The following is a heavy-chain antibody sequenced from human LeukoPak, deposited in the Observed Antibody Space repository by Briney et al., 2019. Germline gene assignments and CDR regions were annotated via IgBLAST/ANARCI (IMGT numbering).Heavy chain of an antibody. CDR1: GGSFSGYY. D-gene: IGHD4-17*01. CDR2: IYDSGST. CDR3: ARGAYGDYYFDY. J-gene: IGHJ4*02. Sequence: PSETLSLTCAVYGGSFSGYYWSWIRQPPGKGLEWIAYIYDSGSTMYNPSLKSRVTISIDTSKNQFSLKLTSVTAADTAVYYCARGAYGDYYFDYWGQGTLVTVSS. V-gene: IGHV4-59*01.